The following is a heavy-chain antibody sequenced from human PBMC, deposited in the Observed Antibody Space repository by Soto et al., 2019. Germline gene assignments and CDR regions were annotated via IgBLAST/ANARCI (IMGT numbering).Heavy chain of an antibody. CDR2: INPKNGDT. Sequence: ASVKVSCTTSGYIFTDYYIHWVRQAPGQGLEWMGYINPKNGDTTYEQKFQGWVTMTRDTSVNTAYIDLRSLRFNDTAVYYCARDQGNSSSWPIDFWGQGTQVTVFS. CDR3: ARDQGNSSSWPIDF. D-gene: IGHD6-13*01. V-gene: IGHV1-2*04. J-gene: IGHJ4*02. CDR1: GYIFTDYY.